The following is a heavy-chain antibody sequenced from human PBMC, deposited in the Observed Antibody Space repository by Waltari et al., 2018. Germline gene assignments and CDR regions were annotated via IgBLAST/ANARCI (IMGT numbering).Heavy chain of an antibody. CDR2: IRYDGSNK. CDR1: GFTFSNYG. J-gene: IGHJ4*02. Sequence: QVQLVESGGGVVQPGGSLRLSCAASGFTFSNYGIHWFRQAPGKGLEWVAFIRYDGSNKYYADSVKGRFTISRDNSKNTLYLQMNSLRAEDTAVYYCAKDHNHHGSGSYLVPHYWGQGTLATVSS. V-gene: IGHV3-30*02. D-gene: IGHD3-10*01. CDR3: AKDHNHHGSGSYLVPHY.